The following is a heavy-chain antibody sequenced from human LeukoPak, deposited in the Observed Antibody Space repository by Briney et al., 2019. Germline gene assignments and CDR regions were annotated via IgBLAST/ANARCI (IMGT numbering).Heavy chain of an antibody. D-gene: IGHD3-22*01. J-gene: IGHJ6*03. Sequence: GGSLRLSCAASGFTVSRHYMSWARQAPGKGLEGVSVIYSGGSTYYADSVKGRFTISRDNSKNTLYLQMNSLRAEDTAVYYCEAVYDSSGYYLGYMDVWGKGTTVTVSS. CDR1: GFTVSRHY. CDR2: IYSGGST. V-gene: IGHV3-53*01. CDR3: EAVYDSSGYYLGYMDV.